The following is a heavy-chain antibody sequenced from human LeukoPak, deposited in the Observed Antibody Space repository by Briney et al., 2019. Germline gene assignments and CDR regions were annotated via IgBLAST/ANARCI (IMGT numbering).Heavy chain of an antibody. CDR3: AKGKQQLVRNWFDP. V-gene: IGHV3-7*03. Sequence: GGSLRLSCAASGFTFSNYWMNWVRQAPGKGLEWVANIKQDGGEKSYVDSVKGRFTISRDNAKNSLHLQMNSLRAEDTAVYYCAKGKQQLVRNWFDPWGQGTLVTVSS. D-gene: IGHD6-13*01. CDR1: GFTFSNYW. J-gene: IGHJ5*02. CDR2: IKQDGGEK.